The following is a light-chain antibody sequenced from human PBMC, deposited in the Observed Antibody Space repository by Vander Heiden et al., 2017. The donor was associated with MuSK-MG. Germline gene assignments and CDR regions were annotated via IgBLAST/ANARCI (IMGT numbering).Light chain of an antibody. J-gene: IGKJ1*01. CDR2: WTS. CDR3: QQYDSTPWT. Sequence: DIVMIQSPDSLAVSLGERATINCKSSQSILYTSNNKNYLAWYQQRPGQPPKLLISWTSTRESGVTDRFSGSGSGTDFTLTISSLHAEDVAVYYCQQYDSTPWTFGQGTKVEI. CDR1: QSILYTSNNKNY. V-gene: IGKV4-1*01.